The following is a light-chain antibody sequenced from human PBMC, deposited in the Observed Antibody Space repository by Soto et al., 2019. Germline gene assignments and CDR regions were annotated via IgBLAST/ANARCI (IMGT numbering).Light chain of an antibody. V-gene: IGKV1-33*01. J-gene: IGKJ4*01. CDR3: QQYDDLPFT. CDR1: QDINNY. CDR2: DAS. Sequence: DIQLTHSPSSLSASVGDMVTITCQARQDINNYLNWYQQKPGKAPKLLIFDASSVETGVPSRFSGSGSGTHFTFTISSLEPEDIATYHCQQYDDLPFTFGGGTRVELK.